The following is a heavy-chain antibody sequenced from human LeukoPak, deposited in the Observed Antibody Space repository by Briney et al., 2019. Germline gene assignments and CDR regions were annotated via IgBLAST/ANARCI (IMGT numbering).Heavy chain of an antibody. Sequence: GASLQISCAASGFTFSSYSMNWVRQAPGKGLEWVSSISSSSSYIYYADSVKGRFTISRDNAKNSLYLQMNSLRAEDTAVYYCARDLYSSSPSFDYWGQGTLVTVSS. V-gene: IGHV3-21*01. CDR2: ISSSSSYI. CDR1: GFTFSSYS. CDR3: ARDLYSSSPSFDY. D-gene: IGHD6-6*01. J-gene: IGHJ4*02.